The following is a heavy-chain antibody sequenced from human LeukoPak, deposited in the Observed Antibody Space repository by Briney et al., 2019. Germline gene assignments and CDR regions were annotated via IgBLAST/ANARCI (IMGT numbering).Heavy chain of an antibody. CDR2: INAGNGNT. D-gene: IGHD6-13*01. CDR3: ARGRHAAAAGVDY. V-gene: IGHV1-3*01. J-gene: IGHJ4*02. CDR1: GYTFTSYA. Sequence: GASVKVSCKASGYTFTSYAMHWVRQAPGQRLEWMGWINAGNGNTKYSQKFQGRVTITRDTSASTAYMELSSLRSEDTAVYYCARGRHAAAAGVDYWGQGTLVTVSS.